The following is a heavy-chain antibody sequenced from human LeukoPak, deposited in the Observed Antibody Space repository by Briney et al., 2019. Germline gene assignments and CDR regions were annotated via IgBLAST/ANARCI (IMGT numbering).Heavy chain of an antibody. CDR1: GGSISRTSYF. Sequence: SETLSLTCTVSGGSISRTSYFWGWIRQPPGKGLEWIGSMYYSGSTYYNPSLKSRVTISVDTSKNQFSLKLSSVTVADTAVYYCAGDAVGDPQDPYYFYYYMDVWGKGTTVTVSS. V-gene: IGHV4-39*07. CDR3: AGDAVGDPQDPYYFYYYMDV. CDR2: MYYSGST. D-gene: IGHD2-21*01. J-gene: IGHJ6*03.